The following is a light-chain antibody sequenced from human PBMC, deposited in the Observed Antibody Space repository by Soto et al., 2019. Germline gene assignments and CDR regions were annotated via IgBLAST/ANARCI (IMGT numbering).Light chain of an antibody. CDR3: QQSSISSWT. J-gene: IGKJ1*01. Sequence: EIVLTQSPGTLSLSPGKRATLSCRASQSISSSYLAWYQQRPGQAPRLLIYGASSRATGIPDRFSGSGSGTEFTLTISRLEPEDFAVYYSQQSSISSWTSGHRTKVNIK. CDR1: QSISSSY. V-gene: IGKV3-20*01. CDR2: GAS.